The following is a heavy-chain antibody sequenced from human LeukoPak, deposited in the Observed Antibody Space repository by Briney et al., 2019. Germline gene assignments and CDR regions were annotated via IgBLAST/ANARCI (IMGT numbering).Heavy chain of an antibody. V-gene: IGHV3-7*01. CDR3: ARTSGWYYDSSGYYPLWFDY. CDR1: GFIFENYW. D-gene: IGHD3-22*01. Sequence: PGGFLRLSCAASGFIFENYWMNWVRQAPGKGLEWVANIEQDGSEKYYVDSVKGRFTNSRDNARNSLYLQMNSLRAEDTAVYYCARTSGWYYDSSGYYPLWFDYWGQGTLVTVSS. CDR2: IEQDGSEK. J-gene: IGHJ4*02.